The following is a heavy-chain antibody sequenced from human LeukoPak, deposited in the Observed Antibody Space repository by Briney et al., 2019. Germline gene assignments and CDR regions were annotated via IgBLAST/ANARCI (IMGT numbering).Heavy chain of an antibody. J-gene: IGHJ4*02. Sequence: PSETLSLTCAVSGGSISGSNWWSWVRQPPGQGLEWIGEINHSGSTNYNPSLESRVSISVDKSRNQFSLKLSSLTAADTAVYYCARGWELDPFDYWGQGTLVTVSS. CDR2: INHSGST. CDR1: GGSISGSNW. V-gene: IGHV4-4*02. D-gene: IGHD4-23*01. CDR3: ARGWELDPFDY.